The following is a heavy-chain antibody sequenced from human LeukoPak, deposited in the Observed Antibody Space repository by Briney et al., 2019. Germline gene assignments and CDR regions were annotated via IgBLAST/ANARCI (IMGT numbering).Heavy chain of an antibody. CDR3: AREGEVVVYYYMDV. V-gene: IGHV3-21*01. D-gene: IGHD3-22*01. Sequence: PGGSLRLSCAASGFTFSSYSMNWVRQAPGKGLEWVSSISSSSSYIYYADSVKGRFTISRDNAKNSLYLQMNSLRAEDTAVYYCAREGEVVVYYYMDVWGKGTTVTVSS. CDR1: GFTFSSYS. J-gene: IGHJ6*03. CDR2: ISSSSSYI.